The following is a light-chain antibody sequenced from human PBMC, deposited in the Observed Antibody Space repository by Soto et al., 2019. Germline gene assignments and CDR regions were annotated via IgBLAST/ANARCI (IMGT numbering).Light chain of an antibody. V-gene: IGKV3-20*01. CDR2: GTS. J-gene: IGKJ1*01. CDR1: QSVSSSY. CDR3: QQYGDSRT. Sequence: EIVLKQSPGTLSLSPGERATLSCRASQSVSSSYLAWYQQKPGQAPRLLIYGTSSRATGIPDRFSGSGSGTDFTLTIARLEPEDFAVYYCQQYGDSRTFGQGTKVDI.